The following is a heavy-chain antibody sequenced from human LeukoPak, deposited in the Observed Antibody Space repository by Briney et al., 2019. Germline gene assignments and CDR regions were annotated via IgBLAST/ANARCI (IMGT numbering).Heavy chain of an antibody. D-gene: IGHD3-22*01. J-gene: IGHJ3*01. CDR2: INPSGGST. CDR3: ARVGYYDSSGYYYFVYAFDV. Sequence: ASVKVSCKASGYTFTSYYMLWVRQAPGQGLEWMGIINPSGGSTSYAQKFQGRVTMTRDTSTSTVYMELSSLRSEDTAVYYCARVGYYDSSGYYYFVYAFDVRGQGTMVTVSS. CDR1: GYTFTSYY. V-gene: IGHV1-46*01.